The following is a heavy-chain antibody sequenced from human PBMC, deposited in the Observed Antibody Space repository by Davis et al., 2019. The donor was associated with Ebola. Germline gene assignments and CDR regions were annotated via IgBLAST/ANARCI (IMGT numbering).Heavy chain of an antibody. J-gene: IGHJ6*03. D-gene: IGHD2-2*01. Sequence: GESLKISCAASAFTFSSDWIHWVRQAPGEGLVWVSAINSDGSDTKYAGSVKGRFTISRDNGQNSLYLEMSSLRDEDTAVYFCARRILGSSRGGMDVWGKGSTVTVSS. CDR1: AFTFSSDW. CDR3: ARRILGSSRGGMDV. CDR2: INSDGSDT. V-gene: IGHV3-74*03.